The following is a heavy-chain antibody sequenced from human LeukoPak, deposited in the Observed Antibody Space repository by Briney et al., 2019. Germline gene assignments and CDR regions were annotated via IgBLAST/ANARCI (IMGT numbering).Heavy chain of an antibody. CDR3: ARGKPLVRGVYPLPFDY. D-gene: IGHD3-10*01. V-gene: IGHV1-2*02. Sequence: GASVKVSCKASGCTFTGYYMHWVRQAPGQGLEWMGWINPNSGGTNYAQKFQGRVTMTRDTSISTAYMELSRLRSDDTAVYYCARGKPLVRGVYPLPFDYWGQGTLVTVSS. CDR2: INPNSGGT. CDR1: GCTFTGYY. J-gene: IGHJ4*02.